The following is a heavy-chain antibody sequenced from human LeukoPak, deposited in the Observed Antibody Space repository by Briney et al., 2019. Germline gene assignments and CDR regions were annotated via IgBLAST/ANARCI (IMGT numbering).Heavy chain of an antibody. Sequence: GRSLRLSCAASGFTFDDYAMHWVRQAPGKGLEWVSGISWNSGSIGYADSVKGRFTISRDNVKNSLYLQMNSLRAEDTPLYYCAKDIRPYCSSSSCYTNWFDPWGQGTLVTVSS. CDR2: ISWNSGSI. D-gene: IGHD2-2*01. V-gene: IGHV3-9*01. J-gene: IGHJ5*02. CDR3: AKDIRPYCSSSSCYTNWFDP. CDR1: GFTFDDYA.